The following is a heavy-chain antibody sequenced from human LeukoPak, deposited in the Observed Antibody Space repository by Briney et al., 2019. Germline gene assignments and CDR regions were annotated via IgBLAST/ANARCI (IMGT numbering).Heavy chain of an antibody. CDR3: ATAPLYGDYLIH. J-gene: IGHJ4*02. D-gene: IGHD4-17*01. Sequence: GASVKVSCKVSGYTLTELSMHWVRQAPGKGLVWMGGFDPEDGETIYAQKFQGRVTMTEDTSTDTAYMELSGLRSEDTAVYYCATAPLYGDYLIHWGQGTLVTVSS. V-gene: IGHV1-24*01. CDR1: GYTLTELS. CDR2: FDPEDGET.